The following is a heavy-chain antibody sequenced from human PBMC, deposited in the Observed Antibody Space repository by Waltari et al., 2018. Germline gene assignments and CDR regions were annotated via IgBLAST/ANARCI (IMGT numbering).Heavy chain of an antibody. J-gene: IGHJ4*02. CDR3: ARDARYVSSGYDYFFDY. Sequence: VQLVESGGGLVQPGGSLRLSCVASGFTFNDYSMNWVRQAPGMGLEWVSHIGSRGAIEYAGSGTGRFTVSRDNAKNSLYLQMNGLRAEDTAVYYCARDARYVSSGYDYFFDYWGQGTLVTVSS. V-gene: IGHV3-48*01. CDR2: IGSRGAI. CDR1: GFTFNDYS. D-gene: IGHD3-22*01.